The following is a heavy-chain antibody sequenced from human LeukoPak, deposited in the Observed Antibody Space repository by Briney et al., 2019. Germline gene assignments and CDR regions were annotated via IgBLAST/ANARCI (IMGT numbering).Heavy chain of an antibody. V-gene: IGHV4-39*01. J-gene: IGHJ4*02. CDR2: IYYSGST. CDR3: ARQSRVAAAGDWDY. CDR1: GGSISSSSYY. D-gene: IGHD6-13*01. Sequence: SETLSLTCTVSGGSISSSSYYWGWIRQPPGKGLEWIGSIYYSGSTYYNPSLKSRVTISVDTSKNQFSLKLNSVTAADTAVYYCARQSRVAAAGDWDYWGQGTLVTVSS.